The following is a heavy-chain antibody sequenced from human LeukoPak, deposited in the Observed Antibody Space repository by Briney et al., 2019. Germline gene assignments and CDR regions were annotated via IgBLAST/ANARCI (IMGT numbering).Heavy chain of an antibody. CDR3: ARQDGNSKYYFDY. CDR1: GYSFTYYW. V-gene: IGHV5-51*01. Sequence: GESLKISCQGSGYSFTYYWIGWVRPMPGKGLEWMGIIYPGDSDTRYRPSFQGQVTISVDKSISTAYLQWSSLKASDTAMYYCARQDGNSKYYFDYWGQGTLVTVSS. D-gene: IGHD1-1*01. CDR2: IYPGDSDT. J-gene: IGHJ4*02.